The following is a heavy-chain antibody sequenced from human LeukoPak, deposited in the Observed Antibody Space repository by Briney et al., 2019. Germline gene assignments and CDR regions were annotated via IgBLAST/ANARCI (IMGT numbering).Heavy chain of an antibody. Sequence: SETLSLTCTVSGGSISSYYWSWIRQPAGKGLEWIGRIYTSGSANYNPSLKSRVTMSVDTSKYQFSLKLSSVTAADKAVYYCARERDYDFWSGYYTSLYYYYGMDVWGQGTTVTVSS. D-gene: IGHD3-3*01. V-gene: IGHV4-4*07. CDR3: ARERDYDFWSGYYTSLYYYYGMDV. CDR2: IYTSGSA. J-gene: IGHJ6*02. CDR1: GGSISSYY.